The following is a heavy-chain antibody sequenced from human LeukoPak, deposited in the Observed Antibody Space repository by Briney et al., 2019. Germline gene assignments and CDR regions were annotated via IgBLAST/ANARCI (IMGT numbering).Heavy chain of an antibody. Sequence: PGGSLTLSCVASGFAFSSYWLHWVRQAPGEGLVWVANINEGGTYATYAESVKDRFTVSRDNDKNTLFLQMNSLRVEDTALYYCGRINYEGDSWGQGTLVTVSS. CDR2: INEGGTYA. V-gene: IGHV3-74*01. D-gene: IGHD3-16*01. CDR1: GFAFSSYW. J-gene: IGHJ4*02. CDR3: GRINYEGDS.